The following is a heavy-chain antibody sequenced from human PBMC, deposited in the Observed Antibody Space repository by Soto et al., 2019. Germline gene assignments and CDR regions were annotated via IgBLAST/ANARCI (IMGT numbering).Heavy chain of an antibody. J-gene: IGHJ4*02. CDR1: GFTFSNYA. Sequence: PGESLKISCAASGFTFSNYAMNWVRQAPGKGLEWVSAISGSGGSTYYADSVKGRFTISRDNSKNTLYLQMNSLRAEDTAVYYCARDYYKYYDSSGYYRSPAYWGQGTLVTVSS. CDR2: ISGSGGST. V-gene: IGHV3-23*01. D-gene: IGHD3-22*01. CDR3: ARDYYKYYDSSGYYRSPAY.